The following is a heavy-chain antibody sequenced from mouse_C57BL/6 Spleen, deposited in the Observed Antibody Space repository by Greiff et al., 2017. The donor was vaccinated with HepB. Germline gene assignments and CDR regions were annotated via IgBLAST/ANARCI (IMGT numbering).Heavy chain of an antibody. CDR3: ARSSGYYDSSPRDYAIGC. CDR2: INPSSGYT. V-gene: IGHV1-7*01. D-gene: IGHD1-1*01. J-gene: IGHJ4*01. Sequence: VQLQESGAELAKPGASVKLSCKASGYTFTSYWMHWVKQRPGKGLEWIGYINPSSGYTKYNQKFKDKATLTADKSSSTAYMQLSSLTYEDSAVYYCARSSGYYDSSPRDYAIGCCGKVASVSDSS. CDR1: GYTFTSYW.